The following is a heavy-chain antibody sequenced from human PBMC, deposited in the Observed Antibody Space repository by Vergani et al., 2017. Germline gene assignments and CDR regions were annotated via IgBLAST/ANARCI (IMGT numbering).Heavy chain of an antibody. V-gene: IGHV4-38-2*01. J-gene: IGHJ2*01. D-gene: IGHD2-21*01. Sequence: QVRLEESGPGLVKPSETPPLTCSVSGYSIGSGFYWAWIRQSPGEGLQWLTSIHNRGKTYHNPSLMSRVSVSLDTSKNRFSLNLTSVTATDTAVYYCARSQGDYWYFDLWGPGSLVTVSS. CDR2: IHNRGKT. CDR3: ARSQGDYWYFDL. CDR1: GYSIGSGFY.